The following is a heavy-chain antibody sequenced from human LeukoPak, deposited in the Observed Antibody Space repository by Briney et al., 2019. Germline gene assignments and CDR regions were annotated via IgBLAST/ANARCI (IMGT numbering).Heavy chain of an antibody. CDR2: ISGSGGST. CDR3: AKEERLGELSLYPFDY. Sequence: GGPLRLSCAASGFTFSSYAMSWVRQAPGKGLEWVSAISGSGGSTYYADSVKGRFTISRDNSKNTLYLQMNSLRAEDTAVYHCAKEERLGELSLYPFDYWGQGTLVTVSS. V-gene: IGHV3-23*01. J-gene: IGHJ4*02. D-gene: IGHD3-16*02. CDR1: GFTFSSYA.